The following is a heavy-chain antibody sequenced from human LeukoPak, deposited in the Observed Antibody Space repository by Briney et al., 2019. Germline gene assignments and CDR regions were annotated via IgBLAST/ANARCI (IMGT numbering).Heavy chain of an antibody. CDR2: MNPNSGNT. J-gene: IGHJ5*02. CDR1: GYTFTSYD. V-gene: IGHV1-8*01. CDR3: ASERNQRTNWFDP. Sequence: ASVKVSCKASGYTFTSYDINWVRQATGQGLEWMGWMNPNSGNTGYAQKFQGRVTMTRDTSISTAYMELSRLRSEDTAVYYRASERNQRTNWFDPWGQGTLVTVSS.